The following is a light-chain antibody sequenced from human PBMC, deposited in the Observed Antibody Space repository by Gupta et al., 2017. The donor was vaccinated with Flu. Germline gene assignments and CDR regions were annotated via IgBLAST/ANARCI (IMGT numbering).Light chain of an antibody. CDR3: CSYASDNTVV. CDR2: EVT. V-gene: IGLV2-23*02. Sequence: SITISCTGTNSDVGNFNLVSWYQQHPAKPHKLIIYEVTKWTSDIPSRFSGSKAGITASLTISGLQAEDEADYYCCSYASDNTVVFGGGTSLTVL. J-gene: IGLJ2*01. CDR1: NSDVGNFNL.